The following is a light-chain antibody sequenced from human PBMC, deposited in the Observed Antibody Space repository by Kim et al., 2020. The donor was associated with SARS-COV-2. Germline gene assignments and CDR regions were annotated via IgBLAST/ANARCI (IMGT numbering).Light chain of an antibody. Sequence: GQRVTIACSGSSSNIGSNYVYWYQQLPGTAPKLLIYRNNQRPSGVPDRFSGSKSGTSASLAISGLRSEDEADYYCAAWDDSLSGWVFGGGTKLTVL. CDR2: RNN. CDR1: SSNIGSNY. J-gene: IGLJ3*02. V-gene: IGLV1-47*01. CDR3: AAWDDSLSGWV.